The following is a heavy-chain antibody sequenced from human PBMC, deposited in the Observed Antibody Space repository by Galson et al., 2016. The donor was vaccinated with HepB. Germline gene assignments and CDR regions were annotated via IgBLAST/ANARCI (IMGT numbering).Heavy chain of an antibody. CDR1: GYTFTTFG. Sequence: SVKVSCKASGYTFTTFGISWVRQAPGQGLEWMGWISGYDGNTKHAQNFQGRVTMTTDTSTSTAYMELRSLRSDDTAVYYCARDSGFAVVINPMDYWGQGTLVTVSS. V-gene: IGHV1-18*01. CDR2: ISGYDGNT. CDR3: ARDSGFAVVINPMDY. D-gene: IGHD3-3*01. J-gene: IGHJ4*02.